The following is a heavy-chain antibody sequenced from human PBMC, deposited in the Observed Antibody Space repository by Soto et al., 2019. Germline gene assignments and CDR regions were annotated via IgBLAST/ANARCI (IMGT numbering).Heavy chain of an antibody. CDR2: IYYRGNT. CDR3: ARLPGYYDILTGYTTYYFDY. V-gene: IGHV4-59*08. CDR1: GGSIGTYY. D-gene: IGHD3-9*01. Sequence: SETLSLTCTVSGGSIGTYYWSWIRQPPGKGLEWIGYIYYRGNTDYNPSLKSRVTISLDTPKNQFSLKLSSVTAADTAVYYYARLPGYYDILTGYTTYYFDYWGQGILVTVSS. J-gene: IGHJ4*02.